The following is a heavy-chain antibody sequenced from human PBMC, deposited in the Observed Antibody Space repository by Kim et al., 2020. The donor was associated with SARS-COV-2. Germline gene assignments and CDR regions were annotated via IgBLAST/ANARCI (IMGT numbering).Heavy chain of an antibody. D-gene: IGHD3-10*01. CDR1: GFSLNTSGMC. CDR2: IDWDNAK. J-gene: IGHJ6*03. V-gene: IGHV2-70*11. Sequence: SGPTLVKPTETLTLTCTFSGFSLNTSGMCVSWVRQPPGQALEWLARIDWDNAKYYKTSLKTRLTISKDTSKNQVVLTMANMDPADTGTYYCARISRTQPVPRPPSVVRGIFDYYYMDVWGKGTTVAVSS. CDR3: ARISRTQPVPRPPSVVRGIFDYYYMDV.